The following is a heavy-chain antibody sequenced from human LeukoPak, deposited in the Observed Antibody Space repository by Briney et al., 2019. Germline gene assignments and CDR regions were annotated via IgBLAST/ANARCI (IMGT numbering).Heavy chain of an antibody. CDR2: IYHSGST. D-gene: IGHD3-3*01. Sequence: SQTLSLTCAVSGGSISSGGYSWSWIRQPPGKGLEWIGYIYHSGSTYYNPSLKSRVTISVDTSKNQFSLKLSSVTAADTAVYYCARPAYYDFWSGYSEAWFDPWGQGTLVTVSS. CDR3: ARPAYYDFWSGYSEAWFDP. V-gene: IGHV4-30-2*01. CDR1: GGSISSGGYS. J-gene: IGHJ5*02.